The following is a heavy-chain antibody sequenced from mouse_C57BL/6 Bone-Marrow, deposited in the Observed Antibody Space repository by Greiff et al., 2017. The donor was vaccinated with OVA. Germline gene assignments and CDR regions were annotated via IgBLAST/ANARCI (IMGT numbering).Heavy chain of an antibody. J-gene: IGHJ4*01. CDR3: TNENYYGNPYAMDY. Sequence: EVQVVESGTVLARPGASVKMSCKTSGYTFTSYWMHWVKQRPGQGLEWIGAIYPGNSDTSYNQKFKGKAKLTAVTSASTAYMELSSLTNEDSAVYYCTNENYYGNPYAMDYWGQGTSVTVSS. CDR2: IYPGNSDT. V-gene: IGHV1-5*01. CDR1: GYTFTSYW. D-gene: IGHD2-1*01.